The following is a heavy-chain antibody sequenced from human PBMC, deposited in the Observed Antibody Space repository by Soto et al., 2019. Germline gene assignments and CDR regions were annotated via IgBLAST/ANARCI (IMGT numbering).Heavy chain of an antibody. CDR1: GGTFSSYT. V-gene: IGHV1-18*01. D-gene: IGHD6-19*01. Sequence: ASVKVSCKASGGTFSSYTISWVRQAPGQGLEWMGWISAYNGITNYAQKLQGRVTMTTDTSTSTAYMELRSLRSDDTAVYYCARGAVAGPNPPFDYWGQGTLVTVSS. CDR3: ARGAVAGPNPPFDY. J-gene: IGHJ4*02. CDR2: ISAYNGIT.